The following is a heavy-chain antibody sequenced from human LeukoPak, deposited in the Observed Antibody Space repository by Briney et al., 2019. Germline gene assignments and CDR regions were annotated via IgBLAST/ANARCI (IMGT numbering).Heavy chain of an antibody. CDR1: GFTFSSYA. CDR3: AKDAGGYYDSSGYFLGAFDI. Sequence: PGGSLRLSCAASGFTFSSYAMSWVRQAPGKGLEWVSAISGSGGSTYCADSVKGRFTISRDNSKTKLYLQMNSLRAEDTAVYYCAKDAGGYYDSSGYFLGAFDIWGQGTMVTVSS. V-gene: IGHV3-23*01. CDR2: ISGSGGST. D-gene: IGHD3-22*01. J-gene: IGHJ3*02.